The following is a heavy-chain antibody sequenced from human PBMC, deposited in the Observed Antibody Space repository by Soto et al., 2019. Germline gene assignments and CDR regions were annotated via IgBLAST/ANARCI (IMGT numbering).Heavy chain of an antibody. CDR1: GFTFSSYG. CDR3: AKDLYYYDSSGYYPFPFFDY. V-gene: IGHV3-30*18. CDR2: ISYDGSNK. D-gene: IGHD3-22*01. J-gene: IGHJ4*02. Sequence: QVQLVESGGGVVQPGRSLRLSCAASGFTFSSYGMHWVRQAPGKGLEWVAVISYDGSNKYYADSVKGRFTISRDNSKNTLYLQMNSLRAEDTAVYYCAKDLYYYDSSGYYPFPFFDYWGQGTLVTVSS.